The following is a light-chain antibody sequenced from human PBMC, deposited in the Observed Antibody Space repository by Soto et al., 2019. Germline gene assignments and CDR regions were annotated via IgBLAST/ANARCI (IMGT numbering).Light chain of an antibody. V-gene: IGLV1-51*01. CDR1: SSDVGGYNY. J-gene: IGLJ2*01. Sequence: QAVVTQPASVSGSPGQSITISCTGTSSDVGGYNYVSWYQQLPGTAPKLLIYDNNKRPSGIPDRFSGSKSGTSATLGITGLQTGDEADYYCGTWDSSLSVVVFGGGTKLTVL. CDR2: DNN. CDR3: GTWDSSLSVVV.